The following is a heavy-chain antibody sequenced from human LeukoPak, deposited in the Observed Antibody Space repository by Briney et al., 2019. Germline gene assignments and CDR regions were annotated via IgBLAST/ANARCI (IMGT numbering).Heavy chain of an antibody. Sequence: SETLSLTCTVSGGSISSYYWSWIRQPPGKGLEWIGYIYYSGSTNYNPSLKSRVIISVDTSKNQFSLKLSSVTAADTAVYYCARMIGDDAFDIWGQGTMVTVSS. V-gene: IGHV4-59*01. CDR2: IYYSGST. CDR3: ARMIGDDAFDI. D-gene: IGHD3-22*01. CDR1: GGSISSYY. J-gene: IGHJ3*02.